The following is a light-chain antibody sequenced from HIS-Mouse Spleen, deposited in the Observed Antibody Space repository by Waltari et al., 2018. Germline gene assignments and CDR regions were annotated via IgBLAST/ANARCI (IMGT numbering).Light chain of an antibody. J-gene: IGKJ3*01. CDR3: QQRSNWPPFT. CDR2: GAS. Sequence: EIVLTQSPATLSLSPGERATLSCRASQSVSSYLAWYQQKPGQAPRLLIYGASNRATGIPARFSGGGSGTDFTLNISSLEPEGFAVYYCQQRSNWPPFTFGPGTKVDIK. CDR1: QSVSSY. V-gene: IGKV3-11*01.